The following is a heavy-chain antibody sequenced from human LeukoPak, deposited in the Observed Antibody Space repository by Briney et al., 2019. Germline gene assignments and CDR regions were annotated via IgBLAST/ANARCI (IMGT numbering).Heavy chain of an antibody. CDR1: GGTFSSYA. Sequence: SVKVSCKASGGTFSSYAISWVRQAPGQGLEWMGGIIPIFGTANYAQKFQGRVTITADESTSTAYMELSSLRSEDTAVYYCARTSLIAAPLYYYYGMDVWGQGTTVTVSS. J-gene: IGHJ6*02. D-gene: IGHD6-6*01. V-gene: IGHV1-69*13. CDR3: ARTSLIAAPLYYYYGMDV. CDR2: IIPIFGTA.